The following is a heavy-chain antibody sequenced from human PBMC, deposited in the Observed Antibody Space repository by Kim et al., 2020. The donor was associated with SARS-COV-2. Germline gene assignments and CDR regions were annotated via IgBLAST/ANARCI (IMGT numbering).Heavy chain of an antibody. J-gene: IGHJ4*02. CDR1: GFTFSDYY. CDR3: ERGTYGDYQVVDY. CDR2: IRSSSNYT. V-gene: IGHV3-11*05. D-gene: IGHD4-17*01. Sequence: GGSLRLSCAASGFTFSDYYMSWIRQAPGKGLEWVSYIRSSSNYTNYADSVKGRFTISRDNAKNSLYLQMNSLRAEDTAVYYCERGTYGDYQVVDYWGQGT.